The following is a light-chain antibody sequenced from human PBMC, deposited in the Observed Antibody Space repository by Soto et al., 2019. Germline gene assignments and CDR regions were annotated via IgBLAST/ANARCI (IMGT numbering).Light chain of an antibody. Sequence: DIQMTQSPSTLSASVGDRVTITCRASQSFSTWLAWYQQKPGKAPNLLIYKTSILESGVPSRFSGSGSGTEFTLTISSLQADDFVTYYCQQYNSNPRTFRGGTNVELK. CDR2: KTS. CDR1: QSFSTW. CDR3: QQYNSNPRT. V-gene: IGKV1-5*03. J-gene: IGKJ4*01.